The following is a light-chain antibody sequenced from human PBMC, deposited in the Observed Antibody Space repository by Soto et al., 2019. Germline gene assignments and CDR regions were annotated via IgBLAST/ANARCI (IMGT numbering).Light chain of an antibody. V-gene: IGKV3-11*01. Sequence: EIVLTPSPATLSLSPGERATLSCRASQSVSSYLAWYQQKPGQAPRLLIYDASNRATGIPARFSGSGSGTDFTLTISSLEPEDFAVYYCQQRSNWPPALTFVGGTKVEIK. CDR2: DAS. J-gene: IGKJ4*01. CDR1: QSVSSY. CDR3: QQRSNWPPALT.